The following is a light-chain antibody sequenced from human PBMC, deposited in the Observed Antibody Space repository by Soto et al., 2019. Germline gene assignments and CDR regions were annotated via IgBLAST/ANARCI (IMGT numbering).Light chain of an antibody. J-gene: IGLJ1*01. V-gene: IGLV1-44*01. Sequence: QSVLTQPPSASETPGQRVTISCSGSSSNIGTNTVNWYQLLPGTAPKLLIYNNNQRPSGVPDRFSGSKSGTSASLAISGLQSEDEADYYCAAWDDSLKGFVFGTGTKV. CDR3: AAWDDSLKGFV. CDR2: NNN. CDR1: SSNIGTNT.